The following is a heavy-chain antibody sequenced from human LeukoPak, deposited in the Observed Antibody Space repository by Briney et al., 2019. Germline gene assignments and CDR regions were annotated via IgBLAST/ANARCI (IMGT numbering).Heavy chain of an antibody. CDR3: ARDLLYGFSGRPFDY. D-gene: IGHD3-10*01. CDR2: IKQDGSEK. Sequence: GGSLRLSCAASGFTFSSYWMSWVRQAPGKGLEWVANIKQDGSEKYYVDSVKGRFTISRDNAKNSLYLQMNSLRAEDTAVYYCARDLLYGFSGRPFDYWGQGTLVTVSS. J-gene: IGHJ4*02. V-gene: IGHV3-7*01. CDR1: GFTFSSYW.